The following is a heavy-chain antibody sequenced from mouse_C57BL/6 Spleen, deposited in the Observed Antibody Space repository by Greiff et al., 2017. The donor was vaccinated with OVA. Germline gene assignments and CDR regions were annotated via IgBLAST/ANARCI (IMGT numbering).Heavy chain of an antibody. J-gene: IGHJ1*03. Sequence: QVQLQQSGAELARPGASVKMSCKASGYTFTSYTMHWVKQRPGQGLEWIGYINPSSGYTKYNQKFKDKATLTADKSSSTAYMQLSSLTSEDSAVYYCARCYSNFWYFDVWGTGTTVTVSS. D-gene: IGHD2-5*01. CDR2: INPSSGYT. V-gene: IGHV1-4*01. CDR3: ARCYSNFWYFDV. CDR1: GYTFTSYT.